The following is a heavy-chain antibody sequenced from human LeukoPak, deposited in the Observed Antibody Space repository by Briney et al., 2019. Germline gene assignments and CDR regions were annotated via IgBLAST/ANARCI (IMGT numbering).Heavy chain of an antibody. CDR3: ARIGSSGNTELDYYYYMDV. CDR2: IYHSGST. D-gene: IGHD3-22*01. J-gene: IGHJ6*03. V-gene: IGHV4-4*02. Sequence: PSETLSLTCAVSGGSISSSNWWSWVRQPPGKGLEWIGEIYHSGSTNYNPSLKSRVTISVDKSKNQFSLKLSSVTAADTAVYYCARIGSSGNTELDYYYYMDVWGKGTTVTVSS. CDR1: GGSISSSNW.